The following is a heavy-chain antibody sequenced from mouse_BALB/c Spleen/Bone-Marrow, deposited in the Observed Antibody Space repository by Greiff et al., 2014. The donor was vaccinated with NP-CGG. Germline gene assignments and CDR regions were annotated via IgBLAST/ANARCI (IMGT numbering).Heavy chain of an antibody. D-gene: IGHD2-14*01. CDR2: ISNYYGDA. CDR1: GYTFTDYA. CDR3: ARSGKVRNAMDY. J-gene: IGHJ4*01. Sequence: VQVVESGAELVRPGVSVKISCKGSGYTFTDYAMHWVKQSHAKSLEWIGLISNYYGDASYNQKFKGKATMTVDKSPSTAYMELARLTSEDSAIYYCARSGKVRNAMDYWGQGTSVTVS. V-gene: IGHV1S137*01.